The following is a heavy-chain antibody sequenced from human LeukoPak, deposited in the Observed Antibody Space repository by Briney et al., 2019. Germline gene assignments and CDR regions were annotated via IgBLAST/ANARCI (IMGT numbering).Heavy chain of an antibody. CDR3: ARGGSYYYDSSGYYS. D-gene: IGHD3-22*01. CDR2: IYYSGST. CDR1: GGSVSSGSYY. Sequence: SETLSLTCTVPGGSVSSGSYYWSWIRQPPGKGLEWIGYIYYSGSTNYNPSLKSRVTISVDTSKNQFSLKLSSVTAADTAVYYCARGGSYYYDSSGYYSWGQGTLVTVSS. J-gene: IGHJ4*02. V-gene: IGHV4-61*01.